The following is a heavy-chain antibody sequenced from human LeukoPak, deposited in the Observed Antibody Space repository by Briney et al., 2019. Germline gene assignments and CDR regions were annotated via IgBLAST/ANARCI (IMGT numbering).Heavy chain of an antibody. D-gene: IGHD1-26*01. J-gene: IGHJ4*02. V-gene: IGHV3-66*02. CDR2: IYSGGTT. CDR3: ARETRWGAPQDY. Sequence: GGSLRLSCVASGFPLTDNYVSWVRRAPGKGLEWVPVIYSGGTTYYTDSVKGRFSISRDISKNTVYLQMSSLRGEDTAVYYCARETRWGAPQDYWGQGTLVTVSS. CDR1: GFPLTDNY.